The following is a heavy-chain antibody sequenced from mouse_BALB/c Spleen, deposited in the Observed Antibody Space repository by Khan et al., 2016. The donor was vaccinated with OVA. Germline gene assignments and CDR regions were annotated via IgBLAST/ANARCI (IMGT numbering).Heavy chain of an antibody. J-gene: IGHJ4*01. D-gene: IGHD1-1*01. CDR1: GYSITSNYA. CDR3: ARGNYYGYARDY. Sequence: EVQLVESGPGLVKPSQSLSLTCTVTGYSITSNYAWNWIRQFPGNKLEWMGYISYSGTTSYNPSLKSRVSITRDTSKNQFFLQLNSVTTEDTATYYCARGNYYGYARDYWGQGTSVTVSS. CDR2: ISYSGTT. V-gene: IGHV3-2*02.